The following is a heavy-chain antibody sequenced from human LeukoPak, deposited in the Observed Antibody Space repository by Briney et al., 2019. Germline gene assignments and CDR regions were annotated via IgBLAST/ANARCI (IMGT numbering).Heavy chain of an antibody. CDR1: GFTLSDYY. CDR2: ISSSGSKI. CDR3: ARALADSSGYYLGFDY. Sequence: GGSLRLSCAASGFTLSDYYMSSIRQAPGQGLERVSYISSSGSKIYYADSVKGRFTISRDNARNSLYRQMNSLRAEDTAVYYCARALADSSGYYLGFDYWGQGTLVTVSS. V-gene: IGHV3-11*04. J-gene: IGHJ4*02. D-gene: IGHD3-22*01.